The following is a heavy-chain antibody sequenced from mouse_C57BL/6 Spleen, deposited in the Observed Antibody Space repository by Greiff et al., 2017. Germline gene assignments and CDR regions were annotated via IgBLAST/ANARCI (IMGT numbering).Heavy chain of an antibody. Sequence: VMLVESGPGLVQPSQSLSITCTVSGFSLTSYGVHWVRQSPGQGLEWLGVIWSGGSPDYNAAFISRLSISKDNSKSQVFFKMNSLQADDTAIYYCASPTSNHFLYAMDYWGQGTSVTVSS. CDR2: IWSGGSP. J-gene: IGHJ4*01. D-gene: IGHD2-5*01. CDR3: ASPTSNHFLYAMDY. V-gene: IGHV2-2*01. CDR1: GFSLTSYG.